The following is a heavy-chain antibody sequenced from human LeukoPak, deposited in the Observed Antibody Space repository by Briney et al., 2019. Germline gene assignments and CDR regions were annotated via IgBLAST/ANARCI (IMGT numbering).Heavy chain of an antibody. CDR1: GFTFSIYG. Sequence: GGSLRLSCAASGFTFSIYGMGWVRQAPGKGLEWVSSISDNGGNTYYADSAKGRFTISRDSSKDTLYLQMTSLRAEDTALYGSGAYGWFDPWGQGTLVTVSS. CDR2: ISDNGGNT. J-gene: IGHJ5*02. CDR3: GAYGWFDP. D-gene: IGHD3-10*01. V-gene: IGHV3-23*01.